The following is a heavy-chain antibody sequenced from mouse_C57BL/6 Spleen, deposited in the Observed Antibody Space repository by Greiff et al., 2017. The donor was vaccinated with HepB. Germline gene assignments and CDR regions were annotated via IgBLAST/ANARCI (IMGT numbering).Heavy chain of an antibody. CDR3: TRAYGNDEDY. J-gene: IGHJ2*01. V-gene: IGHV1-15*01. Sequence: QVQLQQSGAELVRPGASVTLSCKASGYTFTDYEMHWVKQTPVHGLEWIGAIDPETGGTAYNQKFKGKAILTADKSSSTAYMELRSLTSEDSAVYYCTRAYGNDEDYWGQGTTLTVSS. CDR1: GYTFTDYE. D-gene: IGHD2-10*02. CDR2: IDPETGGT.